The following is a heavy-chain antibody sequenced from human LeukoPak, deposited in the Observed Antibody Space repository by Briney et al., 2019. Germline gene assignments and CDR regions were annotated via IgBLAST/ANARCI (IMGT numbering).Heavy chain of an antibody. CDR2: ISDSGGRT. Sequence: PGGSLRLSCAVSGFTLSNYGMSWVRQAPGKGLEWVAGISDSGGRTNYADSVKGRFSISRDNPKNTLYLQMISLRAEDTAVYFCAKRGVVIRVILVGFHKEANYFDSWGQGTLVTVSS. V-gene: IGHV3-23*01. D-gene: IGHD3-22*01. CDR1: GFTLSNYG. CDR3: AKRGVVIRVILVGFHKEANYFDS. J-gene: IGHJ4*02.